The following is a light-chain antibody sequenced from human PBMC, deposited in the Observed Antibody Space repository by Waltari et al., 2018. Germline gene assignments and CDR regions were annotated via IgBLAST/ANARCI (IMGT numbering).Light chain of an antibody. Sequence: DIQMTQSPSSLSASVGARVTITCRASQNIINFLSWYQQKPGRAPRLLIYAASTLQSAVPSRFSGSGSGTDFTLTISSLQPEDFATYYCQQSYSTPPTFGAGTKVEIK. V-gene: IGKV1-39*01. CDR2: AAS. J-gene: IGKJ4*01. CDR1: QNIINF. CDR3: QQSYSTPPT.